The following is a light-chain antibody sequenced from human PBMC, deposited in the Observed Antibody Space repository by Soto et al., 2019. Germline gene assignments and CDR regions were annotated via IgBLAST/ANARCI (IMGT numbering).Light chain of an antibody. V-gene: IGKV3-11*01. J-gene: IGKJ4*01. CDR1: QSVSSQ. CDR2: DAS. Sequence: EIVLTQSPATLPLSPGERATLSCRASQSVSSQLAWYQQKPGQAPRLLIYDASNRATGIPARFSGSGSGTDFTLTISSLEPEDFAIYYCQQRSNWPLLTFGGGTTVEIK. CDR3: QQRSNWPLLT.